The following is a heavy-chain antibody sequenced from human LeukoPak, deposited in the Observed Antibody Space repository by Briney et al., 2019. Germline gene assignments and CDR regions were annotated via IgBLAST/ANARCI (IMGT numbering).Heavy chain of an antibody. CDR2: IYPGDSDT. J-gene: IGHJ4*02. CDR1: GYSFTSYW. V-gene: IGHV5-51*01. Sequence: GESLKTSCKGSGYSFTSYWIGWVRQMPGKGLEWMGIIYPGDSDTRYSPSFQGQVTISADKSISTAYLQWSSLRASDTAMYYCARSFTSSYCSSTSCYASPLDYWGQGTLVTVSS. D-gene: IGHD2-2*01. CDR3: ARSFTSSYCSSTSCYASPLDY.